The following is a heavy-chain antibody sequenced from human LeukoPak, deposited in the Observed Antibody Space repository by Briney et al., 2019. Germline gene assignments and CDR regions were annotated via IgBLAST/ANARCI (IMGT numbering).Heavy chain of an antibody. Sequence: HSGGSLRLSCAASGFTFSSYSMNWVRQAPGKGLEWVAFIRYDGSYKYYADSVKGRFTISRDNSKNTLYLQMNSLRAEDTAVYYCAKADTPRAASIDYWGQGTLVTVSS. CDR1: GFTFSSYS. V-gene: IGHV3-30*02. J-gene: IGHJ4*02. CDR2: IRYDGSYK. CDR3: AKADTPRAASIDY. D-gene: IGHD6-13*01.